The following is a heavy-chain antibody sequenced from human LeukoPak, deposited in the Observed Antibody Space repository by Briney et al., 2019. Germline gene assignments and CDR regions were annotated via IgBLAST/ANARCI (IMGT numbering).Heavy chain of an antibody. CDR1: GFTFSSYA. J-gene: IGHJ4*02. CDR3: ARDQWLVGSLDY. V-gene: IGHV3-30*04. D-gene: IGHD6-19*01. Sequence: PGGSLRLSCAASGFTFSSYAMHWVRQAPGKGLEWVAVISYDGSNKYYADSVKGRFTISRDNSKNTLYLQMNSLRAEDTAVYYCARDQWLVGSLDYWGQGTLVTVSS. CDR2: ISYDGSNK.